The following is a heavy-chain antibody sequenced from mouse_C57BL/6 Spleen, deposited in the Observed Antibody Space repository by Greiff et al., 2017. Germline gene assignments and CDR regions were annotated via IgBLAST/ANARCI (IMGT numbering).Heavy chain of an antibody. D-gene: IGHD2-3*01. CDR3: ARTGDGYYGRYFDV. Sequence: QVQLQQPGAELVMPGASVKLSCKASGYTFTSYWMHWVKQRPGQGLEWIGEIDPSDSYTNYNQKFKGQSTLTVDKSSSTAYMQLSSLTSEDSAVYYCARTGDGYYGRYFDVWGTGTTVTVSS. CDR2: IDPSDSYT. V-gene: IGHV1-69*01. J-gene: IGHJ1*03. CDR1: GYTFTSYW.